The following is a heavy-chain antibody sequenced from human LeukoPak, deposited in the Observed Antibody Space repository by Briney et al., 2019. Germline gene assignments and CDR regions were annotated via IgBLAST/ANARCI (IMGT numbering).Heavy chain of an antibody. Sequence: GGSLRLSCAASGFSFNSDWMDWVRQAPGKGLEWVANIKHDESEKNYLDSVKGRFTISRDNAQNSLYLQMNGLRVEGTAVYYCTRRLDDWGQGTLVTVS. V-gene: IGHV3-7*01. CDR2: IKHDESEK. CDR1: GFSFNSDW. D-gene: IGHD3-16*01. CDR3: TRRLDD. J-gene: IGHJ4*02.